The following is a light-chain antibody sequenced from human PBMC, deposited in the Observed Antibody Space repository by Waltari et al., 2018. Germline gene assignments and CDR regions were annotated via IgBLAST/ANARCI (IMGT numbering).Light chain of an antibody. CDR2: EDT. CDR1: ALPETY. V-gene: IGLV3-10*01. J-gene: IGLJ3*02. Sequence: SYELTQQPSVSVSPGQTARITGSGDALPETYVYWYQQHSGQAPVLVFFEDTKRPSGIPERFSGSSAGTTATLTISGGQVEDEADYYCYSTDSSGDHGVFGGGTKLTVL. CDR3: YSTDSSGDHGV.